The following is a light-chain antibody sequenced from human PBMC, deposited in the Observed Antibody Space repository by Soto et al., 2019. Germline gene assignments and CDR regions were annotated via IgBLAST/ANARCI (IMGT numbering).Light chain of an antibody. Sequence: ETVLTQSPGTPSLSPGERATLSCRASQSVSSNYLAWYQQKPGQAPRLLIYGASSRATGIPDRFSGSGSGTDFTLTISRLEPEDFAVYYCQQYGTSLITFGPGTMLDIK. CDR3: QQYGTSLIT. CDR2: GAS. V-gene: IGKV3-20*01. J-gene: IGKJ3*01. CDR1: QSVSSNY.